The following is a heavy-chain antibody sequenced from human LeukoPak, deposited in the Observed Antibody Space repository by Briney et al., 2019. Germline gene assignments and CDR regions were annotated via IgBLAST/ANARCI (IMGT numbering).Heavy chain of an antibody. V-gene: IGHV3-74*01. J-gene: IGHJ4*02. CDR1: GFTFGNYW. CDR3: GRGISGVAPAIDC. CDR2: VSVDGSHA. D-gene: IGHD2-8*01. Sequence: PGGSLRLSCAASGFTFGNYWMHWVRQAPGEGLVWVSRVSVDGSHASYADSVKGRFTISRDNAKNTLYLQMNSLRAEDTAVFYCGRGISGVAPAIDCWGQGTLVTVSS.